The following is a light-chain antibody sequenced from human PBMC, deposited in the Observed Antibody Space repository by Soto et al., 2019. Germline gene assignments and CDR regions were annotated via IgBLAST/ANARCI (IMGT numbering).Light chain of an antibody. V-gene: IGKV3-20*01. CDR2: DAS. CDR3: QQYDSSPQA. CDR1: QSVSSF. Sequence: EIALTQSPGTLSLSPGERATLSCRASQSVSSFLAWYQLKPGQAPRLLIFDASSRATGIPDRFSGSGSGTEFTLTINRLEPEDFAVYFCQQYDSSPQAFGLGTKVEIK. J-gene: IGKJ1*01.